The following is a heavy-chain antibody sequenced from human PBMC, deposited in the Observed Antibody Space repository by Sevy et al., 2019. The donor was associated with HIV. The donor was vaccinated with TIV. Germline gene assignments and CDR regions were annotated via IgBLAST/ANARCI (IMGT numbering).Heavy chain of an antibody. J-gene: IGHJ3*02. CDR1: GFTFNTYT. CDR3: ARPYGSGSWEAFDI. Sequence: GGALRLSCAASGFTFNTYTMNWVRQAPGEGLEWVSSISSSGNYIYYEDSVKGRLTISRDNANNSLFLQMNNLRAEDTAVYYCARPYGSGSWEAFDIWGQGTMVTVSS. V-gene: IGHV3-21*01. CDR2: ISSSGNYI. D-gene: IGHD3-10*01.